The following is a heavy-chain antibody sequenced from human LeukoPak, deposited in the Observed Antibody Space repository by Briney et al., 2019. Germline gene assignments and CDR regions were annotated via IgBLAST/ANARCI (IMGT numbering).Heavy chain of an antibody. CDR3: ARAGGTSWADY. CDR2: ISSSGSTI. J-gene: IGHJ4*02. CDR1: GFTVSPSY. V-gene: IGHV3-11*04. Sequence: RSGGSLRLSCAASGFTVSPSYMSWVRQAPGKGLEWVSYISSSGSTIYYADSVKGRFTISRDNGKNSLYLQMNSLRVEDTAIYYCARAGGTSWADYWGQGTLVTVSS. D-gene: IGHD6-13*01.